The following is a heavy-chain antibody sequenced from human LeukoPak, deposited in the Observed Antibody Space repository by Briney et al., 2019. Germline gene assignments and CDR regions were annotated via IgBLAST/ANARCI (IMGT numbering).Heavy chain of an antibody. CDR2: ISGTGSST. D-gene: IGHD2-2*02. Sequence: GGSLRLSCAASGFSFSSYAMNWVRQAPGKGLEWVSTISGTGSSTYYADSAKGRFTISRDNSKDTLFLQLNSLTAADTAMYFCAKASVAIPQYCNSWGQGTLVTVSS. CDR3: AKASVAIPQYCNS. CDR1: GFSFSSYA. V-gene: IGHV3-23*01. J-gene: IGHJ5*02.